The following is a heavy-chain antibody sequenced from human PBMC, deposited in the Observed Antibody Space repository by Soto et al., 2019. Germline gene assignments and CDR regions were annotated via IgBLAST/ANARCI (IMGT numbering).Heavy chain of an antibody. V-gene: IGHV4-59*12. CDR3: GGHFTSGGPDLRS. D-gene: IGHD3-3*01. CDR1: GGSIRSYY. J-gene: IGHJ5*02. CDR2: IYDIGST. Sequence: QVQLQESGPGQVKPSETLSLTCTVSGGSIRSYYWSWIRQPPGKGLEWVGYIYDIGSTDYNPSLKVRVIIPGKRPKTQSPLKLGLGPAPDPPYYTLGGHFTSGGPDLRSWAKGTLVTVSS.